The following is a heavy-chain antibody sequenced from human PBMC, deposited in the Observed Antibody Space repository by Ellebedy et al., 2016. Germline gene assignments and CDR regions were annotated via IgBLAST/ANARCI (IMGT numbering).Heavy chain of an antibody. V-gene: IGHV1-24*01. CDR2: FDPEDGET. CDR1: RYTLTELS. J-gene: IGHJ4*02. D-gene: IGHD6-19*01. CDR3: ATAPKPPISSGWYGVPY. Sequence: ASVKVSXKVSRYTLTELSMHWVRQAPGKGLEWMGGFDPEDGETIYAQKFQGRVTMTEDTSTDTAYMELSSLRSEDTAVYYCATAPKPPISSGWYGVPYWGQGTLVTVSS.